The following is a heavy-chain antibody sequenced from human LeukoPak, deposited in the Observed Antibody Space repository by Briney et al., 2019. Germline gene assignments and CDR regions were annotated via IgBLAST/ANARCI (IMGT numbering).Heavy chain of an antibody. D-gene: IGHD3-16*01. Sequence: PGGSLRLSCEASGFTFRNDGVHWVRQAPGKGLEWVAVISYDGGHQYSADSVKGRFTLSRDNSKNTVYLQLNSLRAEDTAVYYCAKDRRMMSAYYGMDVWGQGTPVTVSS. J-gene: IGHJ6*02. CDR3: AKDRRMMSAYYGMDV. V-gene: IGHV3-30*18. CDR1: GFTFRNDG. CDR2: ISYDGGHQ.